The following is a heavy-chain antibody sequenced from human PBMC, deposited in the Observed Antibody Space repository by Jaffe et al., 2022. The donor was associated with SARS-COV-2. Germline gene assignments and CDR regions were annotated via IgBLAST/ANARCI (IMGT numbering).Heavy chain of an antibody. D-gene: IGHD3-9*01. CDR2: IRSKAYGGTT. J-gene: IGHJ6*02. Sequence: EVQLVESGGGLVKPGRSLRLSCTASGFTFGDYAMSWFRQAPGKGLEWVGFIRSKAYGGTTEYAASVKGRFTISRDDSKSIAYLQMNSLKTEDTAVYYCTRDVLRYFDWLLYNYGMDVWGQGTTVTVSS. CDR1: GFTFGDYA. V-gene: IGHV3-49*05. CDR3: TRDVLRYFDWLLYNYGMDV.